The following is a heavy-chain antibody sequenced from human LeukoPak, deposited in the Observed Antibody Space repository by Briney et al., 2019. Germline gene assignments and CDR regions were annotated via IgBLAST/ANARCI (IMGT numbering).Heavy chain of an antibody. D-gene: IGHD3-16*01. CDR3: ARGGVLDV. Sequence: GGSLRLSCAASGFTFSSYWMNWARQAPGKGREWVASINHNGNVNYYVDSVKGRFTISRDNAKNSLYLQMSNLRAEDTAVYFCARGGVLDVWGQGATVTVSS. CDR2: INHNGNVN. J-gene: IGHJ6*02. V-gene: IGHV3-7*03. CDR1: GFTFSSYW.